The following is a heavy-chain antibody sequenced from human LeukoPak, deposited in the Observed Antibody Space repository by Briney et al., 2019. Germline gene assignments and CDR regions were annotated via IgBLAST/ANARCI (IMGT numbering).Heavy chain of an antibody. CDR2: ISWNSGSI. CDR3: AKVSRGYYYYYGMDV. CDR1: GFTFDDYA. J-gene: IGHJ6*02. Sequence: GGSLRLSCAASGFTFDDYAMHWVRQAPGKGLEWVSGISWNSGSIGYADSVKGRFTISRDNAKNSLYLQMNSLRAEDTALYYCAKVSRGYYYYYGMDVWGQGTTVTVSS. V-gene: IGHV3-9*01.